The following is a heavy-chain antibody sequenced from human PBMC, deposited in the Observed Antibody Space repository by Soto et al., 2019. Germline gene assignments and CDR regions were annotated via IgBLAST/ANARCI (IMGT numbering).Heavy chain of an antibody. CDR1: GYTFTTYP. J-gene: IGHJ4*02. D-gene: IGHD3-10*01. CDR2: INIANGDT. V-gene: IGHV1-3*04. Sequence: GASVKVSCKASGYTFTTYPMHWVRQAPGQRLEWMGWINIANGDTKYSQKLQGRVTITWDTSASTAYMELSSLGSEDTAVYYRARDGWRPGAVGYNDYWGQGTLVTVSS. CDR3: ARDGWRPGAVGYNDY.